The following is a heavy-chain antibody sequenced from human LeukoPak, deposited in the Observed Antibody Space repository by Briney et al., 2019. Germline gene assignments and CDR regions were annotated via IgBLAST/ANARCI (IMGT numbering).Heavy chain of an antibody. D-gene: IGHD4-23*01. V-gene: IGHV4-4*02. CDR1: GGSISSSSSIC. Sequence: NPSETLSLTCAVSGGSISSSSSICWTWVRQPPGKGLEWIGEIYHSGDTNYNPSLKSRVTMLLDKSKNQFSLKLNSVTAADTAVYYCARNGGNSDYDYWGQGTLVTVSA. J-gene: IGHJ4*02. CDR2: IYHSGDT. CDR3: ARNGGNSDYDY.